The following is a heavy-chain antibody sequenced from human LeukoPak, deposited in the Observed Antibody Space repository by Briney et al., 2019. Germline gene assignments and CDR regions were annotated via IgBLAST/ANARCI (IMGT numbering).Heavy chain of an antibody. Sequence: GGSLRLSCAASGFTFAGYAMSWVLQAPGKGLEWVSLISGSGGITYYADSVKGRFTISRDNSKNTLYLQMNSLRAEDTAVYYCAKDQALGSGNYFDYWGQGTLVTVSS. V-gene: IGHV3-23*01. D-gene: IGHD3-10*01. CDR1: GFTFAGYA. CDR3: AKDQALGSGNYFDY. CDR2: ISGSGGIT. J-gene: IGHJ4*02.